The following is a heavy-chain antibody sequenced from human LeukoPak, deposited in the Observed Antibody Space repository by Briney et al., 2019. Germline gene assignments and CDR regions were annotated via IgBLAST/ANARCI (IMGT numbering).Heavy chain of an antibody. CDR1: GFTFDDYA. V-gene: IGHV3-9*01. D-gene: IGHD3-10*01. CDR2: ISWNSGST. Sequence: PGRSLRLSCAASGFTFDDYAMHWVRQAPGKGLEWVSGISWNSGSTGYADSVKGRFTISRDNAKNSLYLQMNSLRTDDTALYYCARVSIGDLFPYYFDYWGQGTLVTVSS. CDR3: ARVSIGDLFPYYFDY. J-gene: IGHJ4*02.